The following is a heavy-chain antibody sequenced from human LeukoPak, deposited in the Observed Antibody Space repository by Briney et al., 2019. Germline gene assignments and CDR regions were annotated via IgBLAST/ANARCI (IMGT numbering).Heavy chain of an antibody. Sequence: GGSLRLSCAASGLTFDDYAMHWVRQAPGKGLEWVSGISWNSGSIGYADSVKGRFTISRDNAKNSLYLQMNSLRAEDTALYYCATTYYYDSSRAFDIWGQGTMVTVSS. J-gene: IGHJ3*02. V-gene: IGHV3-9*01. CDR3: ATTYYYDSSRAFDI. D-gene: IGHD3-22*01. CDR1: GLTFDDYA. CDR2: ISWNSGSI.